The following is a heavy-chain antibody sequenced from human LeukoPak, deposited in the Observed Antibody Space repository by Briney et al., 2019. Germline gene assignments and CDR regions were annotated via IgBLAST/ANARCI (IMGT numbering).Heavy chain of an antibody. Sequence: SETLSLTCTVSGGSISSYYWSWIRQPPGKGLEWIGYIYYIGSTNYNPSLKSRVTISVDTPKNQFSLKLSSVTAADTAVYYCARDLRLVVPRLALDYWGQGTLVTVSS. CDR1: GGSISSYY. V-gene: IGHV4-59*12. CDR3: ARDLRLVVPRLALDY. J-gene: IGHJ4*02. CDR2: IYYIGST. D-gene: IGHD3-22*01.